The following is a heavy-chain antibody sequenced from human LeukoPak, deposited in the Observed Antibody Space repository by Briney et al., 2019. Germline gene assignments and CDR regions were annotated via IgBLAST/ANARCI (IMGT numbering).Heavy chain of an antibody. CDR1: GGSVSSGRYY. CDR2: IYYSGST. CDR3: ARADGYCSSTSCRHYYYYGMDV. V-gene: IGHV4-61*01. D-gene: IGHD2-2*03. Sequence: PSETLSLTCTVSGGSVSSGRYYWSWIRQPPGKGLEWIGYIYYSGSTNYNPSLKSRVTISVDTSKNQFSLKLSSVTAADTAVYYCARADGYCSSTSCRHYYYYGMDVWGKGTTVTVSS. J-gene: IGHJ6*04.